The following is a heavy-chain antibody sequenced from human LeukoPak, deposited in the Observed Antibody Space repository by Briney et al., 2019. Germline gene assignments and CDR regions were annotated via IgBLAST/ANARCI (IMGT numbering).Heavy chain of an antibody. J-gene: IGHJ5*02. D-gene: IGHD4-17*01. Sequence: ASVKVSCKASGYTFTGYYMHWVRQAPGQGLEWMGWINPNSGGTNYAQKFQGRVTMTRDTSTSTAYMELSRLRSDDTAVYYCARDPTGTRTARFPFDPWGQGTLVTVSS. CDR2: INPNSGGT. V-gene: IGHV1-2*02. CDR1: GYTFTGYY. CDR3: ARDPTGTRTARFPFDP.